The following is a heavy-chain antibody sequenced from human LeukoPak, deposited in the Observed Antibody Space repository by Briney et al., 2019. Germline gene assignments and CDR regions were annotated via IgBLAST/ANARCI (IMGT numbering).Heavy chain of an antibody. CDR2: IRYDGSNK. CDR3: AKGGVTFGGVIAPDYMDV. V-gene: IGHV3-30*02. Sequence: GGSLRLSCAASGFTFSSYGMHWVRQAPGKGLEWVAFIRYDGSNKYYADSVKGRFTISRDNSKNTLYLQMNSLRAEDTAVYYCAKGGVTFGGVIAPDYMDVWGKGTTVTVSS. CDR1: GFTFSSYG. D-gene: IGHD3-16*02. J-gene: IGHJ6*03.